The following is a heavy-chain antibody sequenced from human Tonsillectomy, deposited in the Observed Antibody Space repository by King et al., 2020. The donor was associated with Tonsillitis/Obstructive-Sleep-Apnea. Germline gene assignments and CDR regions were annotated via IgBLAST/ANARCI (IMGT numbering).Heavy chain of an antibody. CDR2: ISYDVSNK. Sequence: VQLVESGGGVVQPGRSLRLSCAASGFTFSSYAMHWVRQAPGKGLEWVAVISYDVSNKYYADSVKGRFTISRDNSKNTLYLQMNSLRAEDTAVYYCARDISIVLVVYAILGNWGQGTLVTVSS. D-gene: IGHD2-8*02. V-gene: IGHV3-30*01. J-gene: IGHJ4*02. CDR3: ARDISIVLVVYAILGN. CDR1: GFTFSSYA.